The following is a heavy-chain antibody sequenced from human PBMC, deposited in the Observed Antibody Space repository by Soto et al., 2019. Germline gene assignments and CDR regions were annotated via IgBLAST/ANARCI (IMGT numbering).Heavy chain of an antibody. CDR1: GFAFSDYY. V-gene: IGHV3-11*05. J-gene: IGHJ6*02. CDR2: LSTTGNYV. CDR3: ATIPPGYDPSEYHYGMDV. Sequence: QVQLVESGGALVKPGGSLRLSCAASGFAFSDYYMTWIRQAPGKGLEWVSFLSTTGNYVNYADSLKGRFTISRDNARNSLYRQMHSLRVQDTAVYYCATIPPGYDPSEYHYGMDVWGPGTTVTVSS. D-gene: IGHD3-3*01.